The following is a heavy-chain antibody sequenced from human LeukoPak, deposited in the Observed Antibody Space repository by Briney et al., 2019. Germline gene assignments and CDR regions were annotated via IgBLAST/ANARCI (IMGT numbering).Heavy chain of an antibody. CDR2: INPNGGGT. D-gene: IGHD5-18*01. Sequence: ASVKVSCKASGYTFTGYYMHWVRQAPGQGLEWMGWINPNGGGTNYAQKFQGRVTMTRDTSISTAYMELSRLRSDDTAVYYCARELPGYSYGVNWFDPWGQGTLVTVSS. J-gene: IGHJ5*02. CDR3: ARELPGYSYGVNWFDP. V-gene: IGHV1-2*02. CDR1: GYTFTGYY.